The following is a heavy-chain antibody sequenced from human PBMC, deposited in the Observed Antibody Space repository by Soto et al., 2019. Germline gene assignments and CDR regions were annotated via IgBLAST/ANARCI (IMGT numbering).Heavy chain of an antibody. V-gene: IGHV4-34*01. CDR1: GGSFSGYS. D-gene: IGHD3-22*01. Sequence: QVQLQQWGAGRLKPSETLSLTCAVYGGSFSGYSWSWIRQPPGKGLEWIGEINHSGSTNYNPSLKSRVTISVDTSKIQFSLKLTSVTAADTAVYYCARAYLPDYYDSSGYYSDWFDPWGQGTLVTVSS. CDR3: ARAYLPDYYDSSGYYSDWFDP. J-gene: IGHJ5*02. CDR2: INHSGST.